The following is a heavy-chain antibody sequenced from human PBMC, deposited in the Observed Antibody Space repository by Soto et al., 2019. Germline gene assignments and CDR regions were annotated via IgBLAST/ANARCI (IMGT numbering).Heavy chain of an antibody. Sequence: ASVKVSCKASGYTFTGYYMHWVRRAPGQGLEWMGWINPNSGGTNYAQKFQGRVTMTRDTSISTAYMELSRLRSDDTAVYYCARDKPVEWLSSYYYYYGMDVWGQGTTVTVSS. D-gene: IGHD3-3*01. J-gene: IGHJ6*02. CDR1: GYTFTGYY. V-gene: IGHV1-2*02. CDR3: ARDKPVEWLSSYYYYYGMDV. CDR2: INPNSGGT.